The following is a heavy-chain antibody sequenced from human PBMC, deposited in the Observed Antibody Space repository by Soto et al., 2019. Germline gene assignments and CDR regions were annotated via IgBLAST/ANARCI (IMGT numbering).Heavy chain of an antibody. CDR2: FNSDGSST. J-gene: IGHJ4*02. D-gene: IGHD3-9*01. V-gene: IGHV3-74*01. CDR3: ARDGPVGYYDILTGYYPSDYFDY. CDR1: GFTFSSYW. Sequence: PGGSLRLSCAASGFTFSSYWMHWVRQAPGKGLVWVSRFNSDGSSTSYADSVKGRFTISRDNAKNTLYLQMNSLRAEDTAVYYCARDGPVGYYDILTGYYPSDYFDYWGQGTLVTVSS.